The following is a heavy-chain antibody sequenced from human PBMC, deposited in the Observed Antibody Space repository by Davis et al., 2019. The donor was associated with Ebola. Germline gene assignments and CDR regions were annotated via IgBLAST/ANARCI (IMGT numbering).Heavy chain of an antibody. CDR2: IQQDGGDK. CDR1: GFTFNNYW. J-gene: IGHJ4*01. Sequence: GGSLRLSCAASGFTFNNYWMSWVRQVPGRGLEWMANIQQDGGDKHYLESVKGRFTISRDNTKDLVFLELSSLRVEDTGVYYCARDLGLDFAVVTYFDYWGHGAPVTVSS. CDR3: ARDLGLDFAVVTYFDY. V-gene: IGHV3-7*01. D-gene: IGHD3-3*01.